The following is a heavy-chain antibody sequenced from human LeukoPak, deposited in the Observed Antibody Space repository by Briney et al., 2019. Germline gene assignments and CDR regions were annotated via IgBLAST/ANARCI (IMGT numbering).Heavy chain of an antibody. Sequence: PGGSLRLSCAASGFTFSSYGMHWVRQAPGKGLEWVAVISYDGSNKHYADSVKGRFTISRDNSKNTLYLQMNSLRAEDTAVYYCAKEDGDCSGGSCYYERPYHAFDIWGQGTMVTVSS. J-gene: IGHJ3*02. CDR1: GFTFSSYG. D-gene: IGHD2-15*01. CDR2: ISYDGSNK. V-gene: IGHV3-30*18. CDR3: AKEDGDCSGGSCYYERPYHAFDI.